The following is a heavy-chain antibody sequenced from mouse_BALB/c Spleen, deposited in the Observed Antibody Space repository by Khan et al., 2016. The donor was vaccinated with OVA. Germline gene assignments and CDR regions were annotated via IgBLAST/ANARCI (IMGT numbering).Heavy chain of an antibody. CDR1: GYAFTNNG. CDR3: ARVGYSGTMDY. V-gene: IGHV9-3-1*01. J-gene: IGHJ4*01. D-gene: IGHD2-14*01. CDR2: INTYTGEP. Sequence: QIQLVQSGPELKKPGETVKISCKASGYAFTNNGMNWARQAPGKGLKWMGWINTYTGEPTYAADFKGRFAFSLDTSASTAYLPINNLQNEDTTTYFCARVGYSGTMDYCGQGTSVTGSS.